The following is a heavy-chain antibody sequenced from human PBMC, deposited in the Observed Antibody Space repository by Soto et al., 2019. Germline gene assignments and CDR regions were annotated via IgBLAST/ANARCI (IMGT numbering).Heavy chain of an antibody. Sequence: QVQLVESGGGVVQPGRSLRLSCAASGFTFSSYGMHWVRQAPGKGLEWVAVIWYDGSNKYYADSVKGRFTISRDNSKNTLYLQMNSLRAKDTAVYYCARSSGWHHDYFQHWGQGTLVTVSS. J-gene: IGHJ1*01. V-gene: IGHV3-33*01. D-gene: IGHD6-19*01. CDR2: IWYDGSNK. CDR1: GFTFSSYG. CDR3: ARSSGWHHDYFQH.